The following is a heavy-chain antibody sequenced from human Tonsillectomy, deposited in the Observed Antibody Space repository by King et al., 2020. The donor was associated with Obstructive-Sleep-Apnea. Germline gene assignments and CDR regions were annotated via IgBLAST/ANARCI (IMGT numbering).Heavy chain of an antibody. D-gene: IGHD4-17*01. CDR1: GFTFSSYS. Sequence: VQLVESGGGLVKPGGSLRLSCAASGFTFSSYSMTWVRQAPGKGLEWASSIRSSSSYIYYADSVKGRFTISRDNAKNSLYLQMNSRRAEDTAVYYCARGDYGDYRYNWFDPWAREPWSPSPQ. V-gene: IGHV3-21*01. J-gene: IGHJ5*02. CDR2: IRSSSSYI. CDR3: ARGDYGDYRYNWFDP.